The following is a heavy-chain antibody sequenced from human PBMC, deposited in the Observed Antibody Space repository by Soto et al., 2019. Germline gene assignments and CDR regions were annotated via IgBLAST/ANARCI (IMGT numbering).Heavy chain of an antibody. Sequence: SETLSLTCTVSGGSISSGGYCWSWIRQHPGKGLEWIGYIYYSGSTYYNPSLKSRVTISVDTSKNQFSLKLSSVTAADTAVYYGARDILYDSSGYKVWGQAILVT. CDR3: ARDILYDSSGYKV. J-gene: IGHJ4*02. V-gene: IGHV4-31*03. CDR2: IYYSGST. CDR1: GGSISSGGYC. D-gene: IGHD3-22*01.